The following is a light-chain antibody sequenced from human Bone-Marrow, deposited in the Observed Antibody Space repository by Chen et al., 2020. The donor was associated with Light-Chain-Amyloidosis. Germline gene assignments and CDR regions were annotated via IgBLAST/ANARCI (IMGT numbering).Light chain of an antibody. V-gene: IGLV2-14*01. CDR2: VVT. Sequence: QSAPTQPASHSGSPGQSITTPCPGTSSEVGGDNHAAWYQQHPDKAPKLMIYVVTNRPSWVPDRFYGSKSDNTASLTISGLQTEDEADYFCSSYTITNTLVFGSGTRVTVL. CDR3: SSYTITNTLV. J-gene: IGLJ1*01. CDR1: SSEVGGDNH.